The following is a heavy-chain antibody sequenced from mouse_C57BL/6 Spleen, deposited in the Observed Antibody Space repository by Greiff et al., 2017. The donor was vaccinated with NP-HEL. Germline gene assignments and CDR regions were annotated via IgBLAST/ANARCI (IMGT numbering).Heavy chain of an antibody. CDR3: ARVDYYGSSYVGYFDD. CDR1: GYTFTSYW. CDR2: IDPSDSYT. Sequence: VQLQQPGAELVKPGASVKLSCKASGYTFTSYWMQWVKQRPGQGLEWIGEIDPSDSYTNYNQKFKGKATLTVDTSSSTAYMQLSSLTSEDSAVYYCARVDYYGSSYVGYFDDWGTGTTVTVSS. J-gene: IGHJ1*03. D-gene: IGHD1-1*01. V-gene: IGHV1-50*01.